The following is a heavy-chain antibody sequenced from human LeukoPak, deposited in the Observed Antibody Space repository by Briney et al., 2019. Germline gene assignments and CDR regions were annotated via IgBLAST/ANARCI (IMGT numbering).Heavy chain of an antibody. CDR1: GFTFTKSA. J-gene: IGHJ4*02. Sequence: ASVKVSCKASGFTFTKSAVQWVRQARGQRLEWIGWIVVGSGNTNYAQNFQERVTITSDMSTSSAYMELSSLRSEDTAVYYCAAVGYPDSSGYYYVFDYWGQGTLVTVSS. D-gene: IGHD3-22*01. CDR3: AAVGYPDSSGYYYVFDY. CDR2: IVVGSGNT. V-gene: IGHV1-58*01.